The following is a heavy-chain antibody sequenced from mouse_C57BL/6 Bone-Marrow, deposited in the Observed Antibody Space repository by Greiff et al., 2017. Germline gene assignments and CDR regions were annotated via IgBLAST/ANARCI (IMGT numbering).Heavy chain of an antibody. V-gene: IGHV10-1*01. J-gene: IGHJ4*01. CDR1: GFSFNTYA. D-gene: IGHD2-1*01. CDR3: VHLLMDY. Sequence: EVQLQQSGGGLVQPKGSLTLSCAASGFSFNTYALNWVRQAPGKGLEWVARIRSKSNNYATYYADSVKDRFTISRDDSESMLYLQMNNLKTEDTAMYYCVHLLMDYWGQGTSVTVSS. CDR2: IRSKSNNYAT.